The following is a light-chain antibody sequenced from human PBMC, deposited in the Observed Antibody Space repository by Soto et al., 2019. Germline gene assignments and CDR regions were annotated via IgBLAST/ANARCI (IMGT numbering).Light chain of an antibody. Sequence: QSVLTQPASVSGSPGQSITISCTGTSSDVGSSNLVSWYQQHPGKAPKLIIYEGTRRPSGVSGRFSGSMSGNTASLTISGLQAEDEAEYYGCSFARSRISYVFGTGTKLTVL. V-gene: IGLV2-23*01. CDR1: SSDVGSSNL. CDR3: CSFARSRISYV. J-gene: IGLJ1*01. CDR2: EGT.